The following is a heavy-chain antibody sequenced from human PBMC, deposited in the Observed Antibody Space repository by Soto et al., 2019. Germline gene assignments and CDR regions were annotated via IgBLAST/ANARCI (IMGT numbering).Heavy chain of an antibody. CDR3: ARPRRAYSYGSGDFGGMDV. V-gene: IGHV4-59*12. D-gene: IGHD3-10*01. CDR2: IYYSAST. CDR1: GGSISSYY. J-gene: IGHJ6*02. Sequence: SETLSLTCTVSGGSISSYYWSWIRQPPGKGLEWIWYIYYSASTNYNPSLKSRVTISVDTSKNQFSLELSSVTAADTAVYYCARPRRAYSYGSGDFGGMDVWGQLTTVTFSS.